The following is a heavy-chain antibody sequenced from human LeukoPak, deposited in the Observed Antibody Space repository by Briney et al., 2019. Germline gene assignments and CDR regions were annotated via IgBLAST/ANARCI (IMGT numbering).Heavy chain of an antibody. Sequence: PGGSLRLSCTASGFTVSNTYMSWVRQAPGKGLEWVPASAGSTYYVDSVKGRFTISRDNSKNTLYLQMDSLRVEDTAVYYCARLHRRQFTSFDYWGQGTLITVSS. CDR3: ARLHRRQFTSFDY. CDR1: GFTVSNTY. J-gene: IGHJ4*02. V-gene: IGHV3-53*01. CDR2: SAGST. D-gene: IGHD4-11*01.